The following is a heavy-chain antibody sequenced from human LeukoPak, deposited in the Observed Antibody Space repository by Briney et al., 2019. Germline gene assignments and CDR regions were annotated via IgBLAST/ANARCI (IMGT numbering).Heavy chain of an antibody. CDR2: INPNSGGT. D-gene: IGHD3-3*01. J-gene: IGHJ6*03. V-gene: IGHV1-2*02. Sequence: GASVKVSCKASGYTFTGYYMHWVRQAPGQGLEWMGWINPNSGGTNYAQKFQGRVTMTRDTSISTAYMELSRLRSDDTAVYYCARDSTPITIFGVVTPDYYYYYMDVWGKGTTVTVSS. CDR1: GYTFTGYY. CDR3: ARDSTPITIFGVVTPDYYYYYMDV.